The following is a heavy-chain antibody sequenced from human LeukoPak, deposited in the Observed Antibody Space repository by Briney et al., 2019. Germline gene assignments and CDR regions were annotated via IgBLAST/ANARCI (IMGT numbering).Heavy chain of an antibody. J-gene: IGHJ6*03. CDR1: GFTFSSYG. CDR2: IRYDGSNK. CDR3: AKDRKVNYYYYYMDV. D-gene: IGHD1-14*01. Sequence: GGSLRLSCAASGFTFSSYGMHWVRQAPGKGLEWVAFIRYDGSNKYYADSVKGRFTISRDNSKNTLYLQMNSLRAEDTAVYYCAKDRKVNYYYYYMDVWGKGTTVTVSS. V-gene: IGHV3-30*02.